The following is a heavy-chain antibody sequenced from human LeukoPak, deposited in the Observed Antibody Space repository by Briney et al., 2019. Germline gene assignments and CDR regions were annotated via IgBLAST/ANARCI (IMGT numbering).Heavy chain of an antibody. CDR2: IGVGGGNT. CDR1: GFTFSRSA. CDR3: AAEIYGANSDCCTFDF. Sequence: TSVKVSCKTSGFTFSRSAVQWVGQARGQGLEWIGWIGVGGGNTNYAQRFQDRVTITRDMSTRTAYMELSSLRSDDTAVYYCAAEIYGANSDCCTFDFWGPGTPVTVSS. J-gene: IGHJ3*01. D-gene: IGHD4-23*01. V-gene: IGHV1-58*01.